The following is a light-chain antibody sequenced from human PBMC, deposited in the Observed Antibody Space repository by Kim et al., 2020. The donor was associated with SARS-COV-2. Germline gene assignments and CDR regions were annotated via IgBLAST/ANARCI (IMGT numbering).Light chain of an antibody. V-gene: IGLV3-21*04. CDR3: QVWDSSGDHVV. CDR2: YVS. Sequence: AHGRTGTFTRVGDIIGRESRHLSQQKPGRAPVLVIYYVSDRPSGISERFSGSNSGNTATLTISGDEAGDEADYYCQVWDSSGDHVVFGGGTQLTVL. J-gene: IGLJ2*01. CDR1: IIGRES.